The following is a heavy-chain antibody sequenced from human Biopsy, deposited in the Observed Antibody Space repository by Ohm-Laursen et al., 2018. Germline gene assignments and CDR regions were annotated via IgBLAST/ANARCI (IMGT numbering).Heavy chain of an antibody. J-gene: IGHJ3*02. V-gene: IGHV4-34*01. CDR2: INHRGTN. D-gene: IGHD6-19*01. CDR3: AKHGSGWTGDDALHI. CDR1: GGSFSDYY. Sequence: GTLSLTCAVFGGSFSDYYWTWIRQPPGQGLEWIGEINHRGTNNYNPSLKSRVPISVDTSKNQISLKVTSVTAADTAVYYCAKHGSGWTGDDALHIWGQGTMVTVSS.